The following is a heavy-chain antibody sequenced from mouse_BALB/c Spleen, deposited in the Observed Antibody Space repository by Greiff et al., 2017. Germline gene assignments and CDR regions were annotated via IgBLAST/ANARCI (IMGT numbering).Heavy chain of an antibody. J-gene: IGHJ3*01. V-gene: IGHV5-17*02. CDR1: GFTFSSYT. Sequence: EVQGVESGGGLVKPGGSLKLSCAASGFTFSSYTMSWVRQAPEKGLEWVAYISSGSSTIYYADTVKGRFTISRDNPKNTLFLQMTSLRSEDTAMYYCARSITTVDAYWGQGTLVTVSA. CDR2: ISSGSSTI. D-gene: IGHD1-1*01. CDR3: ARSITTVDAY.